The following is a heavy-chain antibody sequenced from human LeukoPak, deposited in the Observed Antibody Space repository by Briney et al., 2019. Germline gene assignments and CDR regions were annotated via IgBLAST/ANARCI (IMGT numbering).Heavy chain of an antibody. Sequence: GASVKVSCKASGYTFTGYYMHWVRQAPGQGLEWMGWINPNSGGTNYAQKFQGRVTMTRDTSISTAYKELSRLRSDDTAVYYCARGIRLLAAAGTGTGTNYWGQGTLVTVSS. J-gene: IGHJ4*02. CDR1: GYTFTGYY. CDR3: ARGIRLLAAAGTGTGTNY. CDR2: INPNSGGT. D-gene: IGHD6-13*01. V-gene: IGHV1-2*02.